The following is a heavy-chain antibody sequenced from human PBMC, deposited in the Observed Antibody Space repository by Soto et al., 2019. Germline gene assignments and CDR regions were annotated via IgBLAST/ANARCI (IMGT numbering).Heavy chain of an antibody. CDR3: ARALNHRYYYDSSGIDAFDI. CDR1: GYTFTSYA. V-gene: IGHV1-3*01. D-gene: IGHD3-22*01. Sequence: ASVKVSCKASGYTFTSYAMHWVRQAPGQRLEWMGWINAGNGNTKYSQKFQGRVTITRDTSASTAYMELSSLRSEDTAVYYCARALNHRYYYDSSGIDAFDIWGQGTMVTVSS. J-gene: IGHJ3*02. CDR2: INAGNGNT.